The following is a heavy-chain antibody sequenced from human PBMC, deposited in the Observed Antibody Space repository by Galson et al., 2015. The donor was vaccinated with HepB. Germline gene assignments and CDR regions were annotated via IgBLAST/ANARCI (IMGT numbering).Heavy chain of an antibody. D-gene: IGHD3-22*01. Sequence: SLRLSCAASGFTFSDYYMSWIRQAPGKGLEWVSYISSSGSTIYYADSVKGRFTISRDNAKNSLYLQMNSLRAEDTAVYYCAREGYYYDSSAHWGALDYWGQGTLVTVSS. J-gene: IGHJ4*02. CDR3: AREGYYYDSSAHWGALDY. CDR2: ISSSGSTI. V-gene: IGHV3-11*01. CDR1: GFTFSDYY.